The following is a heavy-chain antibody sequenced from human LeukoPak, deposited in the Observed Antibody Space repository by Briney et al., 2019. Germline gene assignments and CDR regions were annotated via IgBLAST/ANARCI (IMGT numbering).Heavy chain of an antibody. CDR1: GYTFTSYY. J-gene: IGHJ4*02. V-gene: IGHV1-46*01. D-gene: IGHD3-10*01. CDR3: AREWGDYYGSGTQNYFDY. Sequence: APVKVSCKASGYTFTSYYMHWVRQAPGQGLEWMGIINPSGGSTSYAQKFQGRVTMTRDMSTSTVYMELSSLRSEDTAVYYCAREWGDYYGSGTQNYFDYWGQGTLVTVSS. CDR2: INPSGGST.